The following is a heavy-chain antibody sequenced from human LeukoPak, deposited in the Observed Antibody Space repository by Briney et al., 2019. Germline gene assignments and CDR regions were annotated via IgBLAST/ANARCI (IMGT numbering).Heavy chain of an antibody. D-gene: IGHD4-17*01. Sequence: GGSLRLSCAASGFTLSSYWMSWVRQAPGKGLEWVANIKQDGSEKCYVDSVKGRFTISRDNAKNSLYLQMNSLRAEDTAVYYCARDINAGTDYGDYKSPYYYYFYYMDVWGKGTTVTVSS. J-gene: IGHJ6*03. CDR2: IKQDGSEK. V-gene: IGHV3-7*01. CDR3: ARDINAGTDYGDYKSPYYYYFYYMDV. CDR1: GFTLSSYW.